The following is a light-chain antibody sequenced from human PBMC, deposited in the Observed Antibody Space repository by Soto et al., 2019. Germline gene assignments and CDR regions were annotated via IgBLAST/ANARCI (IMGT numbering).Light chain of an antibody. CDR3: QQYGSSGT. V-gene: IGKV3-20*01. Sequence: LPPPPGTLSLTPGERASHYCRASQSVSSSYLAWYQQKPGQAPRLLIYGASNRATGIPDRFSGSGSGTDFTLTISRLEPEDFAVYYCQQYGSSGTFGQGTEVDI. CDR2: GAS. CDR1: QSVSSSY. J-gene: IGKJ1*01.